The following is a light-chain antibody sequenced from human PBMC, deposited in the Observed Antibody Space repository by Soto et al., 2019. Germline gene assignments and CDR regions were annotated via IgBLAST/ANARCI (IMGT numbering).Light chain of an antibody. CDR1: SSDVGGYNY. CDR3: SSYTSTNYWV. V-gene: IGLV2-14*01. Sequence: QSVLTQSASVSGSPGQSITISCTGTSSDVGGYNYVSWYQQHPGKAPKLIIYDVSNRPSGVSTRFSGSKSGNTASLTISGLQAEDEAHYSCSSYTSTNYWVFGGGTKLTVL. J-gene: IGLJ3*02. CDR2: DVS.